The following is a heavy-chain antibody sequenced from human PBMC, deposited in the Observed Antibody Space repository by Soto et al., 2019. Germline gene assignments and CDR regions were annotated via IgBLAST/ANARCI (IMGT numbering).Heavy chain of an antibody. CDR2: ISGSGGST. Sequence: EVQLLESGGGLVQPGGSLRLSCAASGFTFSSYAMSWVRQAPGKGLEWVSAISGSGGSTYYADSVKGRFTISRDNSKNTLYLQMNSLRAEDTAVYYCAKDQLFGELLDPYDYDGMDVWGQGTTVTVSS. D-gene: IGHD3-10*02. CDR1: GFTFSSYA. J-gene: IGHJ6*02. CDR3: AKDQLFGELLDPYDYDGMDV. V-gene: IGHV3-23*01.